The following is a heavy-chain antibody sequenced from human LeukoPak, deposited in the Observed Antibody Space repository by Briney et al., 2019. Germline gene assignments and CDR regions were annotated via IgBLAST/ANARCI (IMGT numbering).Heavy chain of an antibody. Sequence: GGSLRLSCAASGFTVSSNYMSWVRQAPGKGLEWVSIISGSGGSTYYADSLKGRFTISRDNSKNTLYLQMNSLRAEDTAVYYCAKGTLKYYFDYWGQGTLVTVSS. CDR1: GFTVSSNY. J-gene: IGHJ4*02. CDR2: ISGSGGST. CDR3: AKGTLKYYFDY. V-gene: IGHV3-23*01.